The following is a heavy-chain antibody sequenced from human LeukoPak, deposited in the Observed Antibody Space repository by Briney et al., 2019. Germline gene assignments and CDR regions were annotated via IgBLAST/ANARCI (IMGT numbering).Heavy chain of an antibody. CDR1: GYTFTGYY. CDR3: ARIRDGYNSYFFYGMDV. Sequence: GASVKVSCKASGYTFTGYYMHWVRQAPGQGPEWMGGIIALFGTANYAQKFQGRLTITADESTSTAYMELSSLRSEDTAVYYCARIRDGYNSYFFYGMDVWGQGTTVTVSS. V-gene: IGHV1-69*13. CDR2: IIALFGTA. J-gene: IGHJ6*02. D-gene: IGHD5-24*01.